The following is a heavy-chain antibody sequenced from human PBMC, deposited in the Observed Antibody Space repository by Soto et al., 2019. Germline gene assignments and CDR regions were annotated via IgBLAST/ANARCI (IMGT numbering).Heavy chain of an antibody. J-gene: IGHJ5*02. CDR3: AKCSVGTVRTSGWCNWFYP. CDR2: IRVGGGDT. D-gene: IGHD6-19*01. V-gene: IGHV3-23*01. CDR1: GFTFSSSA. Sequence: EVRLLESGGGLAQPGGSRRLSCAASGFTFSSSAMNWVRQAPGKGLEWVSSIRVGGGDTFYADSVRGRFTVSRDISRNTLYLQMNSLSAEDTAIYYCAKCSVGTVRTSGWCNWFYPWGQGTLVTVSS.